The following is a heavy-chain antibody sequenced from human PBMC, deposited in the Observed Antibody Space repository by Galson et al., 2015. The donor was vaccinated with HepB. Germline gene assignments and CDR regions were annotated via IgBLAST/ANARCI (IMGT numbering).Heavy chain of an antibody. V-gene: IGHV3-48*01. CDR3: ARGGNYFYYYMGV. J-gene: IGHJ6*03. Sequence: SLRLSCAVSGFTSSTYSMNWVRQAPGKGLEWVSYISSSGDTIYYADSVKGRFSISRDSAKNSLYLQMNSLRPEDTAIYYCARGGNYFYYYMGVWGKGTTVTISS. CDR1: GFTSSTYS. D-gene: IGHD1-26*01. CDR2: ISSSGDTI.